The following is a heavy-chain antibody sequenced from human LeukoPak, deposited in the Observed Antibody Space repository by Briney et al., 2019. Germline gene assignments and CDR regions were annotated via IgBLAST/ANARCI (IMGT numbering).Heavy chain of an antibody. D-gene: IGHD3-22*01. J-gene: IGHJ4*02. V-gene: IGHV3-64*01. CDR2: ISSNGGST. CDR1: GFTFSSYA. Sequence: GGSLRLSCAASGFTFSSYAMHWVRQAPGKGLEYVSAISSNGGSTYYANSVKGRFTISRDNSKNTLYLQMGSLRAEDMAVYYCARDFPGGYYLAFDYWGQGTLVTVSS. CDR3: ARDFPGGYYLAFDY.